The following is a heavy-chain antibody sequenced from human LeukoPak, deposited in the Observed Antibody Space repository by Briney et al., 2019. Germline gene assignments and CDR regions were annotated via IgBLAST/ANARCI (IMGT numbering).Heavy chain of an antibody. CDR3: AKQLGYCSDGSCYFPY. CDR1: GFTFSSSA. V-gene: IGHV3-23*01. J-gene: IGHJ4*02. Sequence: GGSLRLSCAASGFTFSSSAMSWVRQAPGRGLEWASAISNNGGYTYYADSVQGRFTISRDNSKSTLCLQMNSLRAEDTAVYYCAKQLGYCSDGSCYFPYWGQGTLVTVSS. D-gene: IGHD2-15*01. CDR2: ISNNGGYT.